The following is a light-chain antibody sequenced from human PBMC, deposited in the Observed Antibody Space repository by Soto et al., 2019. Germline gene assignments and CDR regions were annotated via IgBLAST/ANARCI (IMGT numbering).Light chain of an antibody. CDR3: LQTLQLPYT. V-gene: IGKV2D-29*01. Sequence: DIVMTQTPLSLSVTPGQSASISCKSSQSLLHSNGKTYLYWYLQKPGQPPHLLINEVSNRFSGVPDRFSGSGSGTDFTRKISRVEAEDVGLYYCLQTLQLPYTFGQGTKLEIK. CDR1: QSLLHSNGKTY. CDR2: EVS. J-gene: IGKJ2*01.